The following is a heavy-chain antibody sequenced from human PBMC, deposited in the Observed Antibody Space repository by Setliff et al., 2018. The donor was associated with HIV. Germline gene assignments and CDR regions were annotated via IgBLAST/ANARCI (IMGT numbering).Heavy chain of an antibody. D-gene: IGHD3-22*01. Sequence: SETLSLTCAVYGRSLSGYYWSWIRQLPGKGLEWIGEINQSGSTNYNPSLKSRVTISVDTSKNQFSLKLNSVTAADTAVYYCARHAVPHYYDSSGPSWGPGTLVTVSS. V-gene: IGHV4-34*01. CDR3: ARHAVPHYYDSSGPS. CDR2: INQSGST. CDR1: GRSLSGYY. J-gene: IGHJ5*02.